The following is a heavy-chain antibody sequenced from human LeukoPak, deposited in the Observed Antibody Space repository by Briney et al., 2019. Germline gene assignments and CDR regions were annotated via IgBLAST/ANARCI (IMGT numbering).Heavy chain of an antibody. CDR1: GGSISSYY. J-gene: IGHJ4*02. D-gene: IGHD2-15*01. CDR2: IYYRGST. CDR3: ARDRISQGFDY. V-gene: IGHV4-59*01. Sequence: SETLSLTCTVSGGSISSYYWSWIRQPPGKGLEWIGYIYYRGSTNYNPSLKSRVTISVDTSKNQFSLKLSSVTAADTAVYYCARDRISQGFDYWGQGTLVTVSS.